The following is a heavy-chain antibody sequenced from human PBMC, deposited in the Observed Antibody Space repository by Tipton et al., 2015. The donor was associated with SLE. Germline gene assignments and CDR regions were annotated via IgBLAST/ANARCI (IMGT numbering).Heavy chain of an antibody. D-gene: IGHD1-26*01. V-gene: IGHV4-59*01. CDR1: GASLSSDY. CDR2: THYSGTT. J-gene: IGHJ3*02. CDR3: ARTLGAIAHTVYDAFDI. Sequence: TLSLTCTVSGASLSSDYLSWFRQPPGKGLEWIGYTHYSGTTHDNPPPKSRVTMSVDMSKNQFSLRLTSVTAADTAVYYCARTLGAIAHTVYDAFDIWGQGKMVTVSS.